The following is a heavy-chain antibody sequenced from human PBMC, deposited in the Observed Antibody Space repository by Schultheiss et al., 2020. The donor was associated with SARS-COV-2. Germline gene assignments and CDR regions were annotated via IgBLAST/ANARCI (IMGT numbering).Heavy chain of an antibody. CDR1: GYSISSGYY. CDR2: IYTSGST. D-gene: IGHD6-19*01. Sequence: SETLSLTCTVSGYSISSGYYWSWIRQPAGKGLEWIGRIYTSGSTNYNPSLKSRVTMSVDTSKNQFSLKLSSVTAADTAVYYCARHAAVADTFDYWGQGTLVTVSS. J-gene: IGHJ4*02. CDR3: ARHAAVADTFDY. V-gene: IGHV4-61*02.